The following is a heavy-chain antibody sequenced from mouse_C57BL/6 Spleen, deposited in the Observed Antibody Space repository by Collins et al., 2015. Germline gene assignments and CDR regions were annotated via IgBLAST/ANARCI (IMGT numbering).Heavy chain of an antibody. V-gene: IGHV1-72*01. CDR1: GYTFTSYF. J-gene: IGHJ2*01. Sequence: QVQLQQPGAEPVKPGASVKLSCKSSGYTFTSYFMHWVKQRPGRGLESIGRIDPNSGVIKYNEKFKSTATLTVDKPSSTAYMQLSSLTSKDSAVYYCARSGNYYGSSLDYWGQGATLTVSS. D-gene: IGHD1-1*01. CDR3: ARSGNYYGSSLDY. CDR2: IDPNSGVI.